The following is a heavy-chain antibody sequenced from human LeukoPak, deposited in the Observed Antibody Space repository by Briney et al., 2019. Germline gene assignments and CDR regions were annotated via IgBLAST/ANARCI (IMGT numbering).Heavy chain of an antibody. CDR3: AKVRFGTEWYSSDAFAL. V-gene: IGHV3-23*01. CDR1: GFTFSTFA. D-gene: IGHD2/OR15-2a*01. Sequence: PGGSLRLSCVASGFTFSTFAMSWVRQAPGNGLEWVSSVSGGGRHKYYPDSVKGRFTISRDNSKNILYLQLGSLTTVDTAVYYCAKVRFGTEWYSSDAFALWGQGTLVTVAS. J-gene: IGHJ3*01. CDR2: VSGGGRHK.